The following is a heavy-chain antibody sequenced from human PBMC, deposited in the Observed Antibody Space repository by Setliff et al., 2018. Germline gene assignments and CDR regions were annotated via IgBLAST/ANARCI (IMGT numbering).Heavy chain of an antibody. CDR1: GFTFSSYA. CDR2: ITASCRDT. J-gene: IGHJ4*02. CDR3: VKGTLPYCTGPTCYPLDH. Sequence: GGSLRLSCAGSGFTFSSYAMSWVRQAPRKGLEWVSGITASCRDTYYTDSVKGRFTISRDNSDNTLYLQMNSLRDADTAIYYCVKGTLPYCTGPTCYPLDHWGQGTLVTVSS. D-gene: IGHD2-8*02. V-gene: IGHV3-23*01.